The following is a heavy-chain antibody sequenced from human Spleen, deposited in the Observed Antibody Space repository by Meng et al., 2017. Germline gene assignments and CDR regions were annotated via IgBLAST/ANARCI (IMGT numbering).Heavy chain of an antibody. V-gene: IGHV4-59*01. Sequence: ESLKISCTVSGGSISSYYWSWIRQPPGKGLEWIGYIYYSGSTNYNPSLKSRVTISVDTSKNQFSLKLSSVTAADTAVYYCARAPNYDILTGYLYYFDYWGQGTLVTVSS. CDR2: IYYSGST. CDR3: ARAPNYDILTGYLYYFDY. CDR1: GGSISSYY. J-gene: IGHJ4*02. D-gene: IGHD3-9*01.